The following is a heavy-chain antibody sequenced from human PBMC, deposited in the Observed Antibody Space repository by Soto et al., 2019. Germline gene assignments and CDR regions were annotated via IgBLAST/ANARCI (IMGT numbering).Heavy chain of an antibody. CDR1: GFTFSSAA. CDR2: ISGSGDNT. CDR3: AKWDSSAWYDY. Sequence: EVQLLESGGGLVQPGGSLRLSCAASGFTFSSAAMSWVRQAPRTGLEWVSTISGSGDNTYYRDSVKGRFTISRDNSKNTLYLQVNSLRAEDTALYYCAKWDSSAWYDYWGQGTLVTVSS. J-gene: IGHJ4*02. D-gene: IGHD6-19*01. V-gene: IGHV3-23*01.